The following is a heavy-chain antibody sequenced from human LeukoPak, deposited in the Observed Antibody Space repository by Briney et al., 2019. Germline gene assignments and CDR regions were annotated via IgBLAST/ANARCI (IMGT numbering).Heavy chain of an antibody. Sequence: PGGSLRLSCAVSGFTVSSNYMSWVRQAPGKGLEWVSMIYSGGSTYYADSVKGRFTISRDNSKNTLDLQMNSLRAEDTAVYYCARRGHGYGSPFDYWGQGTLVTVSS. D-gene: IGHD5-18*01. CDR3: ARRGHGYGSPFDY. J-gene: IGHJ4*02. CDR2: IYSGGST. V-gene: IGHV3-66*04. CDR1: GFTVSSNY.